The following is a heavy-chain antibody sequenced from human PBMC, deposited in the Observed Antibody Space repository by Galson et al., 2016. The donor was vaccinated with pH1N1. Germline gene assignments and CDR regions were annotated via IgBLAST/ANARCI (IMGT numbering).Heavy chain of an antibody. J-gene: IGHJ3*02. V-gene: IGHV5-51*01. CDR2: IYLGGSLI. CDR1: GYRFSSSW. Sequence: SGAEVKKPGESLKISCQGSGYRFSSSWIGWVRQMPGKGLEWMGIIYLGGSLIRYRPSFQGQVTISADKSFNIVYLEWSSLKASDTATYYCARQNDYGDYRGDAFDIWGQGTMVTVSS. D-gene: IGHD4-17*01. CDR3: ARQNDYGDYRGDAFDI.